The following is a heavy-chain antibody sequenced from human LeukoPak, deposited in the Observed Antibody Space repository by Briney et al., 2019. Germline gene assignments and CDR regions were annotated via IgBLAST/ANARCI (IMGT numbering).Heavy chain of an antibody. CDR2: IYTSGST. J-gene: IGHJ4*02. CDR3: ARGSGYSYGYPFDY. V-gene: IGHV4-4*07. CDR1: GGSISNYY. Sequence: PSETLFLTCIVSGGSISNYYWSWIRQPAGKGLEWIGRIYTSGSTNYNPSLKSRVTMSVDTSKNQFSLKLTSVSAADTAVYYCARGSGYSYGYPFDYWGQGTLVTVSS. D-gene: IGHD5-18*01.